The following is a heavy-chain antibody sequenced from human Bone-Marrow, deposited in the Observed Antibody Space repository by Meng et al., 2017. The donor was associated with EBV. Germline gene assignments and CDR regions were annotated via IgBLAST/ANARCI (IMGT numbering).Heavy chain of an antibody. V-gene: IGHV3-30-3*01. CDR3: AKDYWNYVY. CDR1: GFTFSHYA. J-gene: IGHJ4*02. CDR2: ISYDGIHK. Sequence: QVHWLQFGGGVAQPGTSLILSCTASGFTFSHYAIHWVRQAPGKGLEWVAVISYDGIHKNYADSVKGRFTISRDDSKNTLYLQMNSLRAEDTAVYYCAKDYWNYVYWGQGTLVTVSS. D-gene: IGHD1-7*01.